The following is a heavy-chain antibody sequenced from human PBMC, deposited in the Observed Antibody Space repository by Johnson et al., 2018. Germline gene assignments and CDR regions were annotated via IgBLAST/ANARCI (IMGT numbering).Heavy chain of an antibody. Sequence: VQLLESGGGLVQPGGSLRLSCVASGFTFTTYWMTWLRQAPGKGLEWVGNIKHDGTAFHADAVKGRFTIPRDNAKNSVFLQMNIPTAEDTAVHYCAWPAPDMTAAGLGENWFDTWGQGTLVVVSS. CDR1: GFTFTTYW. CDR2: IKHDGTA. D-gene: IGHD6-13*01. V-gene: IGHV3-7*01. CDR3: AWPAPDMTAAGLGENWFDT. J-gene: IGHJ5*02.